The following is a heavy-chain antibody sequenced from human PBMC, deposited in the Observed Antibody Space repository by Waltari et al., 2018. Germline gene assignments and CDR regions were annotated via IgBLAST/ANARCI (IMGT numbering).Heavy chain of an antibody. V-gene: IGHV4-38-2*01. Sequence: QVQLQESGPGLVKPSETLSLTCAVSGYSISSGYGWGWIRQPPGKGREWIGQIYGGIGSTYHNPSLKSRVPVSKDPSKTPFSLKLSSVTAADTAVYYCARGGGRFDVWGPGVLVTVSS. D-gene: IGHD3-16*01. J-gene: IGHJ5*02. CDR2: IYGGIGST. CDR1: GYSISSGYG. CDR3: ARGGGRFDV.